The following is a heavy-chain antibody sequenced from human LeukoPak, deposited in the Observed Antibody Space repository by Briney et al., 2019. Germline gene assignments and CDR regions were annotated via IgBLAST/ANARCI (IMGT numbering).Heavy chain of an antibody. CDR2: INHSGST. D-gene: IGHD5-18*01. Sequence: SETLSLTCAVYGGSFSGYYWSWIRQPPGKGLEWIGEINHSGSTNYNPSLKSRVTISVDTSKNQFSLKLSTVTAADTAVYYCARVPDTAMVSLGTFDYWGQGTLVTVSS. V-gene: IGHV4-34*01. CDR3: ARVPDTAMVSLGTFDY. CDR1: GGSFSGYY. J-gene: IGHJ4*02.